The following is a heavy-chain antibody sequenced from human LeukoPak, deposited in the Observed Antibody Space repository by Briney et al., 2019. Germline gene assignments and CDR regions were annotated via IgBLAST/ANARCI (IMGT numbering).Heavy chain of an antibody. J-gene: IGHJ4*02. Sequence: VASVKVSCKASGGTFSSYAISRVRQAPGQGLEWMGRIIPILGIANYAQKFQGRVTITADKSTSTAYMELSSLRSEDTAVYYCAREGWYGSRQGFDYWGQGTLVTVSS. CDR2: IIPILGIA. D-gene: IGHD6-19*01. CDR3: AREGWYGSRQGFDY. V-gene: IGHV1-69*04. CDR1: GGTFSSYA.